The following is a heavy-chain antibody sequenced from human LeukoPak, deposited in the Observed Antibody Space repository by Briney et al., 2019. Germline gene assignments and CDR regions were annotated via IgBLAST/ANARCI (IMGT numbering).Heavy chain of an antibody. CDR1: GYTFTGYY. Sequence: VASVKVSCKASGYTFTGYYMHWVRQAPGQGLEWMGWINPNSGGTNYAQKFQGRVTMTRDTSISTAYMELSRLRSDDTAVYYCARESYGSGSYPNWFDPWGQGTLVTVSS. J-gene: IGHJ5*02. CDR2: INPNSGGT. D-gene: IGHD3-10*01. V-gene: IGHV1-2*02. CDR3: ARESYGSGSYPNWFDP.